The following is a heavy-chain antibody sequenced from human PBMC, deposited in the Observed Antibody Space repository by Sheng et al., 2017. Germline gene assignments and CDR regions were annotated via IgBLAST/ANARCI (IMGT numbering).Heavy chain of an antibody. CDR3: AREPEPQYYYYGMDV. J-gene: IGHJ6*02. D-gene: IGHD2-2*01. V-gene: IGHV1-69*01. CDR2: IIPIFGTA. Sequence: QVQLVQSGAEVKKPWVLGEGLLQGFWRHLQQLCYQLGATGPLDKGLSGWEGIIPIFGTANYAQKFQGRVTITADESTSTAYMELSSLRSEDTAVYYCAREPEPQYYYYGMDVWGQGTTVTVSS. CDR1: RHLQQLC.